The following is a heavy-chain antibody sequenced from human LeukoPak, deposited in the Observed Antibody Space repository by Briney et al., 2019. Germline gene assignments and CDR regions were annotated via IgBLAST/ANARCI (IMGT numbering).Heavy chain of an antibody. CDR3: ARLGYYGSGSYYKDLVDY. CDR1: GGSISSYY. D-gene: IGHD3-10*01. J-gene: IGHJ4*02. V-gene: IGHV4-59*08. Sequence: KPSETLSLTCTVSGGSISSYYWSWIRQPPGKGLEWIGYIYYSGSTNYNPSLKSRVTISVDTSKNQFSLKLSSVTAADTAVYYCARLGYYGSGSYYKDLVDYWGQGTLVTVSS. CDR2: IYYSGST.